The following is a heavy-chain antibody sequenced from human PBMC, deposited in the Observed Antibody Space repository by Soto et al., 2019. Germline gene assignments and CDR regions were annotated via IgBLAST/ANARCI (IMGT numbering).Heavy chain of an antibody. CDR1: GFIVSRNY. D-gene: IGHD6-13*01. CDR2: IDGGGYT. V-gene: IGHV3-53*02. CDR3: ARYAYGLSSSSWYRGGWFDP. J-gene: IGHJ5*02. Sequence: EVQLVETGGGLIQPGGSLRLSCAASGFIVSRNYMYWVRQAPGKGLEWVSVIDGGGYTYYADSVKGRFTISRDSSKDMVYLQMDSLRAEDTAVYYCARYAYGLSSSSWYRGGWFDPWGQGTLVTVSS.